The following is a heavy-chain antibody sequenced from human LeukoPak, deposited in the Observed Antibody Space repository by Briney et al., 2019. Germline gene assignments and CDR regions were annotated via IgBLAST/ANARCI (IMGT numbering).Heavy chain of an antibody. J-gene: IGHJ3*02. CDR2: IYYSGST. CDR1: GGSISSSSYY. V-gene: IGHV4-39*01. D-gene: IGHD4-17*01. CDR3: ATPDDYGAPYDAFDI. Sequence: PSETLSLTCTVSGGSISSSSYYWGWIRQPPGKGLEWIGSIYYSGSTYYNPSLKSRVTMSVDTSKNQFSLKLSSVTAADTAVYYCATPDDYGAPYDAFDIWGQGTMVTVSS.